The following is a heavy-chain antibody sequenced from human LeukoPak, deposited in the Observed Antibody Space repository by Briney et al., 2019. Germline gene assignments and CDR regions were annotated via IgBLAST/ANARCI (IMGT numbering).Heavy chain of an antibody. Sequence: PSETLSLTCTVSGRPISSYYWSWIPQSPGKGLEWLGYIYYGGSSDYNPSLKSRVTIPKDTSKTQFSLRLISVPAAGTAVYYCARARLDSSGRFDYWGQGTLVSVSS. D-gene: IGHD3-22*01. CDR3: ARARLDSSGRFDY. J-gene: IGHJ4*02. CDR1: GRPISSYY. V-gene: IGHV4-59*01. CDR2: IYYGGSS.